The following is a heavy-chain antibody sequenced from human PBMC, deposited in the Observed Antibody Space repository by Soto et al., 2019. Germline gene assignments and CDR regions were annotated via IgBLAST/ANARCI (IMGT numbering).Heavy chain of an antibody. D-gene: IGHD2-15*01. CDR3: ARSRTYGGNSFDY. CDR2: VHPGDSDT. Sequence: GESLKISCSTSGYSFTSYWIGWVRQMPGKGLEWMGIVHPGDSDTRYSPSFQGQVTISADKSIPTAYLQWSSLKASDTAMYYCARSRTYGGNSFDYWGQGTLVTVSS. V-gene: IGHV5-51*01. CDR1: GYSFTSYW. J-gene: IGHJ4*02.